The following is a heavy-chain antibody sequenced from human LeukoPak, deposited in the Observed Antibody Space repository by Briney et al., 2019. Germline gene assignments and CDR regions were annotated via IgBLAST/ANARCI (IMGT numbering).Heavy chain of an antibody. J-gene: IGHJ4*02. CDR3: ARDREDSSSWYDESDY. D-gene: IGHD6-13*01. V-gene: IGHV3-48*01. Sequence: PGGSLRLSCAASGFTFSSYSMNWVRQAPGKGLEWVSYISSSSSTIYYADSVKGRFTISRDNAKNSLYLQMNSLRAEDTAVYYCARDREDSSSWYDESDYWGQGTLVTVSS. CDR1: GFTFSSYS. CDR2: ISSSSSTI.